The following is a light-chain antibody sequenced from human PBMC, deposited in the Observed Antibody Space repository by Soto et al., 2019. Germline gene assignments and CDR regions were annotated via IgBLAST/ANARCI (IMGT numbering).Light chain of an antibody. CDR1: SNDVGGYNY. CDR2: EVS. V-gene: IGLV2-14*01. CDR3: SSFTSTSTFV. J-gene: IGLJ1*01. Sequence: SVLTQPASVSGSPGQSITISCTGTSNDVGGYNYVSWFQQHPGKAPKLLIFEVSNRPSGVSHRFSGSKSGNTTSLAISGLQAEDEADYYCSSFTSTSTFVFGSGTKVTVL.